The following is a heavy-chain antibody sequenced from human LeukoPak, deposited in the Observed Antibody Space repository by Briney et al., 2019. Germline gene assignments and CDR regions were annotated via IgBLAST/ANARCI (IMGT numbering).Heavy chain of an antibody. V-gene: IGHV4-39*01. D-gene: IGHD5-12*01. CDR3: ARLGDIVASAPSFDY. CDR1: GGSISSSSYY. Sequence: SETLSLTCTVSGGSISSSSYYWGWIRQPPGKGPEWIGSIYYSGSTYYNPSLKSRVTISVDTSKNQFSLKLSSVTAADTAVYYCARLGDIVASAPSFDYWGQGTLVTVSS. J-gene: IGHJ4*02. CDR2: IYYSGST.